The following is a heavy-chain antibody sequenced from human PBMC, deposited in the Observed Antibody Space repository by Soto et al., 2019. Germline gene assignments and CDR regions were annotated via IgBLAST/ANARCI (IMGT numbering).Heavy chain of an antibody. CDR3: ARDQYSNRYYYYGMDV. V-gene: IGHV1-18*04. Sequence: ASVKVSCKASGYTFTSYGISWVRQAPGQGLEWMGWISAYNGNTNYAQKLQGRVTMTTDTSTSTAYMELRSLRSDDTAVYYCARDQYSNRYYYYGMDVWGQGTTVTVYS. CDR2: ISAYNGNT. J-gene: IGHJ6*02. CDR1: GYTFTSYG. D-gene: IGHD4-4*01.